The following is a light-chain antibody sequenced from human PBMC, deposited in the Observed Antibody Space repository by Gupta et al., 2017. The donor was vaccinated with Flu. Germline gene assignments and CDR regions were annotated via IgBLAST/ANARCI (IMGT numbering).Light chain of an antibody. CDR1: ALSKKF. CDR2: RDI. Sequence: SYELTQPPSVSVSPGQVARITCSGDALSKKFAYWYQKKSGQDPVMLFFRDIGSPSGTPERFSGSTSGTIATLTTTGAQADEGADYFCLSADRSGTYVVFGGGTRLTVL. J-gene: IGLJ2*01. CDR3: LSADRSGTYVV. V-gene: IGLV3-16*01.